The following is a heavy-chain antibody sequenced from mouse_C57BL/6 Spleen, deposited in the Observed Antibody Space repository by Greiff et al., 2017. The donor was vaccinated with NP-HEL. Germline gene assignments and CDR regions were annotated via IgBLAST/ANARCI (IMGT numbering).Heavy chain of an antibody. CDR2: IDPANGNT. CDR3: SRDPITTVVANYAMDY. D-gene: IGHD1-1*01. Sequence: VQLQQSVAELVRPGASVKLSCTASGFNIKNTYMHWVKQRPEQGLEWIGRIDPANGNTKYAPKFQGKATITADTSSNTAYLQLSSLTSEDTAICYCSRDPITTVVANYAMDYWGQGTSVTVSS. J-gene: IGHJ4*01. V-gene: IGHV14-3*01. CDR1: GFNIKNTY.